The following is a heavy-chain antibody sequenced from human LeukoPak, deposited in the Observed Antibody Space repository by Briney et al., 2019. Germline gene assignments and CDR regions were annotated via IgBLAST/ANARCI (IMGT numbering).Heavy chain of an antibody. CDR2: ISGSNK. V-gene: IGHV3-30*18. CDR3: AKEKGVWEYYFDY. J-gene: IGHJ4*02. CDR1: GFTFTNHW. D-gene: IGHD5/OR15-5a*01. Sequence: GGSLRLSCAASGFTFTNHWMHWVRQAPGKGLEWVAVISGSNKYYADSVKGRFIISRDSSTNTLYLQMNSLRAEDSAVYYCAKEKGVWEYYFDYWGQGTLVTVSS.